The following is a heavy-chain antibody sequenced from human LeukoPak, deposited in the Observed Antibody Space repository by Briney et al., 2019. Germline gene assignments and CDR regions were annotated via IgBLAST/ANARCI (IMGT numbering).Heavy chain of an antibody. Sequence: GGSLRLSCAASGFTFSSYGMHWVRQAPGKGLEWVAVISYDGSNKYYADSVKGRFTISRDNSKNTLYLQMNSLRAEDTAVYYCARDSDDYGDYLAYWGQGTLVTVSS. D-gene: IGHD4-17*01. CDR3: ARDSDDYGDYLAY. J-gene: IGHJ4*02. CDR2: ISYDGSNK. CDR1: GFTFSSYG. V-gene: IGHV3-30*03.